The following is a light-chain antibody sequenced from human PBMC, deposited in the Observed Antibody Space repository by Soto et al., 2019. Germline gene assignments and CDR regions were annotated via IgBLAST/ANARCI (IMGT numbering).Light chain of an antibody. CDR3: SSYTSSSSYV. CDR2: EVS. CDR1: SSDVGGYNY. Sequence: QSVLTQPASVSGSPGQSSTISCTGTSSDVGGYNYVSWSQQHPGKAPKLMIYEVSNRPSGVSNRFSGSKSGNTASLTISGLQAEDEAEYYCSSYTSSSSYVFGTGTKLTVL. V-gene: IGLV2-14*01. J-gene: IGLJ1*01.